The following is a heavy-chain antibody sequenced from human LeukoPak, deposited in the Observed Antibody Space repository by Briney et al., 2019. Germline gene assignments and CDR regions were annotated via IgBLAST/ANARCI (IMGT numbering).Heavy chain of an antibody. CDR1: GFTFSSYA. Sequence: GGSLRLSCAASGFTFSSYAMSWVRQAPGKGLEWVSAISGSGGSTYYADSVKGRFTISRDNSKNTLYLQMNSLRAEDTAVYYCAKDNYYDSSGHYPGYFDNWGQGTLVTVSS. V-gene: IGHV3-23*01. J-gene: IGHJ4*02. D-gene: IGHD3-22*01. CDR3: AKDNYYDSSGHYPGYFDN. CDR2: ISGSGGST.